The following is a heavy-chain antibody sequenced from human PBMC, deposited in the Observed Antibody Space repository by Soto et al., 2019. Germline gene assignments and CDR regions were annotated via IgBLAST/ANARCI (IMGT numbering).Heavy chain of an antibody. Sequence: ASVKVSCKASGYTFTSYGISWLRQAPGQGLEWMGWINPNSGGTNYAQKFQGRVTMTRDTSITTAYMELSRLNSDDTAVYYCSRTGMTTLPNFSYWGQETQVSVS. D-gene: IGHD4-17*01. CDR2: INPNSGGT. CDR1: GYTFTSYG. CDR3: SRTGMTTLPNFSY. J-gene: IGHJ4*02. V-gene: IGHV1-2*02.